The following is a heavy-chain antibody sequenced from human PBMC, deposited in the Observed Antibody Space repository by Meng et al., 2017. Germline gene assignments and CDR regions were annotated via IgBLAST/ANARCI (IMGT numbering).Heavy chain of an antibody. CDR2: ISIDGSSM. V-gene: IGHV3-11*04. J-gene: IGHJ4*02. D-gene: IGHD3/OR15-3a*01. CDR3: AISPRTGEN. CDR1: GYTFGDFY. Sequence: GESLKISCAASGYTFGDFYMTWIRQAPGKGLEWIAYISIDGSSMEYADSVKGRFTISRDNGKKSLYLQMNSLRVEDTAMYYCAISPRTGENWGQGTLVTVSS.